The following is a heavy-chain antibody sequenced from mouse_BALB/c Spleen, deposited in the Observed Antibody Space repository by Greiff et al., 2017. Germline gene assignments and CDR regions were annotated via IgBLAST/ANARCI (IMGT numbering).Heavy chain of an antibody. V-gene: IGHV3-8*02. J-gene: IGHJ4*01. CDR1: GDSITSGY. CDR2: ISYSGST. Sequence: EVKLVESGPSLVKPSQTLSLTCSVTGDSITSGYWNWIRKFPGNKLEYMGYISYSGSTYYNPSLKSRISITRDTSKNQYYLQLNSVTTEDTATYYCARYEDGYYGAMDYWGQGTSVTVSS. CDR3: ARYEDGYYGAMDY. D-gene: IGHD2-3*01.